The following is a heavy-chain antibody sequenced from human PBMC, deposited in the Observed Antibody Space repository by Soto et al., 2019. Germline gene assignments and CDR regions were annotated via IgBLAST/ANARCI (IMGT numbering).Heavy chain of an antibody. J-gene: IGHJ4*02. D-gene: IGHD2-2*01. Sequence: PGGSLRLSCAASGFTFSTYEFNWVRQAPGRGLEWISYISVSGNITKYAESVKGRFTISRDNADNSLHLHMSNLRVDDTALYFCVRDTMRASAAASLDYWGQGTQVTVSS. V-gene: IGHV3-48*03. CDR2: ISVSGNIT. CDR3: VRDTMRASAAASLDY. CDR1: GFTFSTYE.